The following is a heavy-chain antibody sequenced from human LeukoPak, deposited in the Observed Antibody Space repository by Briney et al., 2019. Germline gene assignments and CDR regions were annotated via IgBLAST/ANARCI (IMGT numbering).Heavy chain of an antibody. D-gene: IGHD3-10*01. CDR2: INHSGST. Sequence: PSETLSLTCAVYGVSFSGYYWSWIRQPPGKGLEWIGEINHSGSTNYNSSLKSRVTISVDSSKSQFSLRLSSVTVADTAVYYCAREATTMVRGVKSRQRWFDPWGQGTLVTVSS. J-gene: IGHJ5*02. V-gene: IGHV4-34*01. CDR1: GVSFSGYY. CDR3: AREATTMVRGVKSRQRWFDP.